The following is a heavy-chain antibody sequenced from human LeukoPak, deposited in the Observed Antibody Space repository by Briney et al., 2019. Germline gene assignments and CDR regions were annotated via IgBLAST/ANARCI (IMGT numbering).Heavy chain of an antibody. CDR2: IKEDGSEN. CDR3: ARQRYSDY. CDR1: GFTFSRYW. D-gene: IGHD1-1*01. V-gene: IGHV3-7*01. J-gene: IGHJ4*02. Sequence: GSLRLSCAAPGFTFSRYWMTWVPQAPGKGLEWVANIKEDGSENSYVESVKGRFTISRDNAKNSLYLQLNSLRAEDTAVYFCARQRYSDYWGQGTLVTVSS.